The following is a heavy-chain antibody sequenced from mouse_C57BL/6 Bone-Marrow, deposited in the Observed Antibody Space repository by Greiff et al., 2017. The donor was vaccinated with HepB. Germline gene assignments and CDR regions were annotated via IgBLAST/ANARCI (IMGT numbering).Heavy chain of an antibody. CDR3: ARDNYDDYYENCYAMDY. CDR2: INYDGSST. D-gene: IGHD2-3*01. CDR1: GFPFRDYY. V-gene: IGHV5-16*01. J-gene: IGHJ4*01. Sequence: DVQLVESEGGLVQPGSSMKLSCTASGFPFRDYYLAWVRQAPEKGLEWVATINYDGSSTYYLDSLKSRFIISRDNAKNVLYLQMSSLKSADTAPYYCARDNYDDYYENCYAMDYWGQGTSVTVSS.